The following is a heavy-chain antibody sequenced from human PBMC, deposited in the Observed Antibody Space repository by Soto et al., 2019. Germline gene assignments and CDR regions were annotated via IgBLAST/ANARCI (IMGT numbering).Heavy chain of an antibody. CDR2: IYHSGST. V-gene: IGHV4-30-2*01. Sequence: QLQLQESGSGLVKPSQTLSLTCAVSGGSISSGGYSWSWIRQPPGKGLEWVGYIYHSGSTYYNPSLKSRATISIDRSKNQFSLKLSSVTAADTAVYYCTRSSSTVTALDYWGQGTLVTVSS. CDR3: TRSSSTVTALDY. D-gene: IGHD2-2*01. CDR1: GGSISSGGYS. J-gene: IGHJ4*02.